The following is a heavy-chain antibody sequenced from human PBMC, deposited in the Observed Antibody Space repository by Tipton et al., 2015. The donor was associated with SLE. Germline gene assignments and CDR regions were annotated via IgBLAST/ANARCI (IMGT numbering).Heavy chain of an antibody. J-gene: IGHJ4*02. Sequence: TLSLTCTVSGGSISSYYWSWIRQPPGKELEWIGYIYYSGSTNYNPSLKSRVTISVDTSKNQFSLKLSSVTAADTAVYYCARHNRLWFTDWGQGTLVTVSS. CDR3: ARHNRLWFTD. D-gene: IGHD3-10*01. CDR1: GGSISSYY. V-gene: IGHV4-59*08. CDR2: IYYSGST.